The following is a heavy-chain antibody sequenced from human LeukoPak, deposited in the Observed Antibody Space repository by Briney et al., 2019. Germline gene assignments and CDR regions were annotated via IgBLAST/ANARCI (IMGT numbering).Heavy chain of an antibody. CDR2: ISGSGGST. CDR3: AGSSSQYYYYMDV. V-gene: IGHV3-23*01. D-gene: IGHD6-6*01. J-gene: IGHJ6*03. CDR1: GFTFSSYA. Sequence: RPGGSLRLSCAASGFTFSSYAMSWVRQAPGKGLEWVSAISGSGGSTYYADSVKGRFTISRDNSKNTLYLQMNSLRAEDTAAYYPAGSSSQYYYYMDVWGKGTTVTVSS.